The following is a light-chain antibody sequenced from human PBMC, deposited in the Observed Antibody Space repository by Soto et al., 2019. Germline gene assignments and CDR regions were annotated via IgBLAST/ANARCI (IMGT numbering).Light chain of an antibody. J-gene: IGLJ2*01. V-gene: IGLV2-14*01. CDR3: GSYASATLI. Sequence: QSVLTQPASVSGSPGQSITISCTGSNSDIGAYDYVSWYQQHPGKPPTLLIYEVTFRPSGVPNRFSGSKSGNTATLTISGLLTEDEADYYCGSYASATLIFGGGTKLTGL. CDR2: EVT. CDR1: NSDIGAYDY.